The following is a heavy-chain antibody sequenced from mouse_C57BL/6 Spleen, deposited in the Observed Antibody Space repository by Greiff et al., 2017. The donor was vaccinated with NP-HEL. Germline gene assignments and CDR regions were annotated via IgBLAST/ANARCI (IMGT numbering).Heavy chain of an antibody. CDR1: GFNIKDDY. J-gene: IGHJ3*01. V-gene: IGHV14-4*01. CDR2: IDPENGDT. D-gene: IGHD1-1*01. CDR3: TSTDYGSSYAAY. Sequence: EVQLQQSGAELVRPGASVKLSCTASGFNIKDDYMHWVKQRPEQGLEWIGWIDPENGDTEYASKFQGKATITAETSSNTAYLQLSSLTSEDTAVYYCTSTDYGSSYAAYWGQGTLVTVSA.